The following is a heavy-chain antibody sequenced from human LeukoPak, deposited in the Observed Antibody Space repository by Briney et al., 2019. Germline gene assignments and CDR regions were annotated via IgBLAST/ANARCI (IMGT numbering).Heavy chain of an antibody. CDR1: GFTFSSYG. V-gene: IGHV3-33*03. D-gene: IGHD3-16*02. J-gene: IGHJ4*02. CDR3: GYTNNFYH. CDR2: IWYDGSEK. Sequence: GRSLRLSCAVSGFTFSSYGMHWVRQAPGKGLEWVAVIWYDGSEKYYADSVKGRFTISRDDGRNSVSLQMNSVRAEDTAVYYCGYTNNFYHWGQGTLVVVSS.